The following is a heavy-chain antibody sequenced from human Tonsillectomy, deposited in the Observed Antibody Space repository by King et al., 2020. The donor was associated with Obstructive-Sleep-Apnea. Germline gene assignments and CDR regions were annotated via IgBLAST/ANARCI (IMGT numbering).Heavy chain of an antibody. CDR2: IYHSGSP. D-gene: IGHD5-24*01. Sequence: VQLQESGPGLVKTSETLSLTCTVSGYSISSGFYWGWIRQPPWKGLEWIGLIYHSGSPHYNPSLDSRVTISVDTSKNQFSLQLRSVTAADTAVYYCARADGYNFGQHSYFDYWGQGTLVTVSS. CDR1: GYSISSGFY. V-gene: IGHV4-38-2*02. J-gene: IGHJ4*02. CDR3: ARADGYNFGQHSYFDY.